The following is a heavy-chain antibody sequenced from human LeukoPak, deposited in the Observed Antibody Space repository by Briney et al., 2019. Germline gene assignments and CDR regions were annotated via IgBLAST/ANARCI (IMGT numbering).Heavy chain of an antibody. CDR3: ARSNYDFWSGYRIYYFDY. J-gene: IGHJ4*02. CDR1: GYTFTGYY. V-gene: IGHV1-2*02. CDR2: INPNSGGT. Sequence: ASVKVSCKASGYTFTGYYMHWVRQAPGQGLEWMGWINPNSGGTNYAQKFQGRVTMTRDTSISTAYMELSRLRSDDTAVYYCARSNYDFWSGYRIYYFDYWGQGTLVTVSS. D-gene: IGHD3-3*01.